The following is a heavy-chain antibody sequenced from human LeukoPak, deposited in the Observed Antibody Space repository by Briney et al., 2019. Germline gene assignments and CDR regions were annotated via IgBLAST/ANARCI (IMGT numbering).Heavy chain of an antibody. CDR1: GGSFSGYY. D-gene: IGHD3-22*01. J-gene: IGHJ4*02. Sequence: SETLSLTCAVYGGSFSGYYWSWIRQPPGKGLEWIGEINHSGSTNYNPSLKSRVTISVDTSKNQFSLKLGSVTAADTAVYYCALTIYYDSSGYEGFDYWGQGTLVTVSS. CDR3: ALTIYYDSSGYEGFDY. CDR2: INHSGST. V-gene: IGHV4-34*01.